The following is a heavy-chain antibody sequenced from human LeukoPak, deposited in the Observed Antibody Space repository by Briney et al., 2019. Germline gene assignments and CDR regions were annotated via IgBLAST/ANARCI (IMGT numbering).Heavy chain of an antibody. V-gene: IGHV3-30*04. CDR1: GFTFSSYA. CDR2: ISYDGSNK. J-gene: IGHJ3*02. Sequence: GGSLRLSCAASGFTFSSYAMHWVRQAPGKGLEWVAVISYDGSNKYYADSVKGRFTISRDNSKNTLYLQMNSLRAEDTAVYYCARVGPPVLRYFDWLSPRDAFDIWGQGTMVTVSS. D-gene: IGHD3-9*01. CDR3: ARVGPPVLRYFDWLSPRDAFDI.